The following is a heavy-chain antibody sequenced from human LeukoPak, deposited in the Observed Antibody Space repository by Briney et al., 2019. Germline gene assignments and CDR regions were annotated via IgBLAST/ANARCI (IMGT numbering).Heavy chain of an antibody. J-gene: IGHJ4*02. CDR1: GFTFSDHY. CDR2: TRNKADTYTT. D-gene: IGHD1-26*01. CDR3: AHLGGVVRATTDFGY. Sequence: GGSLRLSCAASGFTFSDHYMDWVRQAPGKRLEWVGRTRNKADTYTTHYAASVEGRFTISRDDSKNSLYLQMNSLKTEDTAVSYCAHLGGVVRATTDFGYWGQGTLVTVSS. V-gene: IGHV3-72*01.